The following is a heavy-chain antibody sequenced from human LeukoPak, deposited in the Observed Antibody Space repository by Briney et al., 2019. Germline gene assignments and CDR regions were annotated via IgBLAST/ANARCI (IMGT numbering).Heavy chain of an antibody. J-gene: IGHJ4*02. CDR2: ISGDTT. CDR3: AKDLSGSGWASHY. D-gene: IGHD6-19*01. Sequence: GGSLRLSCAASGFSFSSSAMNWVRQPPGKVLEWVSSISGDTTYYADSVKGRFTISRDNSKNTLYLQMNSLRAEDTALYYCAKDLSGSGWASHYWGQGTLVTVSS. CDR1: GFSFSSSA. V-gene: IGHV3-23*01.